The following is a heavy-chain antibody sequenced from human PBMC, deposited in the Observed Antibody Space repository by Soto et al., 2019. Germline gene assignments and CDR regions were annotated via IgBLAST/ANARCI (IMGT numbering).Heavy chain of an antibody. Sequence: SETLSLTCAVYGGSFSGYYWSWIRQPPGKGLEWIGEINHSGSTNYNPSLKSRVTISVDTSKNQFSLKLSSVTAADTAVYYCARTNKNWRYYYYYYYMDVWGKGTTVTVSS. V-gene: IGHV4-34*01. D-gene: IGHD1-1*01. CDR2: INHSGST. CDR3: ARTNKNWRYYYYYYYMDV. CDR1: GGSFSGYY. J-gene: IGHJ6*03.